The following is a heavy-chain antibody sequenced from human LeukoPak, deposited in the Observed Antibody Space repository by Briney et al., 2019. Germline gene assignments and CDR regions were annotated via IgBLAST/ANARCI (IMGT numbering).Heavy chain of an antibody. J-gene: IGHJ4*02. V-gene: IGHV1-3*01. CDR1: GYTFTSYA. CDR3: ARVLGSYPYYFDY. CDR2: INAGNGNT. D-gene: IGHD1-26*01. Sequence: ASVEVSCKASGYTFTSYAMHWVRQAPGQRLEWMGWINAGNGNTKYSQKFQGRVTITRDTSASTAYMELSSLRSEDTAVYYCARVLGSYPYYFDYWGQGTLVTVSS.